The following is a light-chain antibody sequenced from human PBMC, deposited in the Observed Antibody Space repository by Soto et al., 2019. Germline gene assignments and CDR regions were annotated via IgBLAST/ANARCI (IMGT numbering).Light chain of an antibody. CDR1: SGHSSNA. CDR3: QTWGTGIVV. J-gene: IGLJ3*02. Sequence: QSVLTQSPSASASLGASVTVTCTLSSGHSSNAVAWPQQQPEKGPRYLMRLNSDGSHSKGDGIPDRFTGSSSGADRYLTISSLQSEDEADYDCQTWGTGIVVFGGGTKLTVL. CDR2: LNSDGSH. V-gene: IGLV4-69*01.